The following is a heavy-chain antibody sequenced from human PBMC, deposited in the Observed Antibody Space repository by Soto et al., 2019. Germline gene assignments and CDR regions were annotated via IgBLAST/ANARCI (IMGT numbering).Heavy chain of an antibody. CDR2: TYYRSKWYN. CDR1: GDSVSSNSSG. V-gene: IGHV6-1*01. CDR3: ARDENGMDV. Sequence: SQPLSLTCAISGDSVSSNSSGWNWIRRSPSRGLEWLGRTYYRSKWYNDYAVSLKSRISINPDTSKNQFSLQLNSVTPDDTAGYYWARDENGMDVWAQGTTVTVSS. J-gene: IGHJ6*02.